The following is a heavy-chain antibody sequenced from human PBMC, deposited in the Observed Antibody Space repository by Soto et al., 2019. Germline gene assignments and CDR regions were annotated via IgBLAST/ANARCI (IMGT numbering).Heavy chain of an antibody. CDR3: VRDSHGDY. J-gene: IGHJ4*02. CDR1: GFTFSNYW. V-gene: IGHV3-74*01. CDR2: IDHDGPT. Sequence: EVQLVDSGGGLVQPGGSLRLSCAGSGFTFSNYWMHWVRQAPGKGLEWVSRIDHDGPTDYADSVRGRFTISRDNAENTLYLQMNSLRPEDMAVYYCVRDSHGDYWGQGTLVTVSS.